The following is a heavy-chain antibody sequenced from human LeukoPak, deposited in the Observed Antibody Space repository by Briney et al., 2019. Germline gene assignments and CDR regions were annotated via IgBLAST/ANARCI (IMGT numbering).Heavy chain of an antibody. Sequence: PSETLSLTRTVSGGSISSYYWSWIRQPPGKGLEWIGYIYYSGSTNYNPSLKSRVTISVDTSRNQFSLKLSSVTAAGTAVYYCARPYSNSVYYFDYWGQGTLVTVSS. V-gene: IGHV4-59*08. CDR3: ARPYSNSVYYFDY. CDR1: GGSISSYY. D-gene: IGHD6-6*01. CDR2: IYYSGST. J-gene: IGHJ4*02.